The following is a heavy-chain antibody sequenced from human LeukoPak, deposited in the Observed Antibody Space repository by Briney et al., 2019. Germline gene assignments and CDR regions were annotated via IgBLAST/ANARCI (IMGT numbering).Heavy chain of an antibody. CDR2: IYYSGST. V-gene: IGHV4-31*03. D-gene: IGHD4-17*01. J-gene: IGHJ5*02. Sequence: KPSETLSLTCTVSGDSISSGGHYWSWIRQHPGKGLEWIGYIYYSGSTYYNPSLKSRVTISVDTSKNQFSLKLSSVTAADTAVYYCARDRVTTPSWFDPWGQGTLVTVSS. CDR3: ARDRVTTPSWFDP. CDR1: GDSISSGGHY.